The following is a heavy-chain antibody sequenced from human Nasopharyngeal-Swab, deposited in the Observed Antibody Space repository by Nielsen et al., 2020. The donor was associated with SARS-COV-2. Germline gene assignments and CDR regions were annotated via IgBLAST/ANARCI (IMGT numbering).Heavy chain of an antibody. Sequence: GESLKISCAASGFTFSSYGMHWVRQAAGKGLEWVAGLSEEGNDQNYAEFVEGRLTISRDNSKNTLFLEMNSLRAEDTAVYYCAKVWWAETDAFDFWGQGTTVTVSS. J-gene: IGHJ3*01. V-gene: IGHV3-30*18. D-gene: IGHD2-21*01. CDR2: LSEEGNDQ. CDR3: AKVWWAETDAFDF. CDR1: GFTFSSYG.